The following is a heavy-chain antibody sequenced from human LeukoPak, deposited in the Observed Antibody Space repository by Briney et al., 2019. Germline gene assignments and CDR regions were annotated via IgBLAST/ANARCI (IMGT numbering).Heavy chain of an antibody. V-gene: IGHV1-18*01. D-gene: IGHD3-22*01. CDR2: ISTYNGNT. CDR1: GYTFTSYG. Sequence: ASVKVSCKASGYTFTSYGISWVRQAPGQGLEWMGWISTYNGNTNYAQKLQGRVTMTTDTSTSTAYMELRSLRSDDTAVYYCARDHDSSGYYDPYYWGQGTLVTVSS. J-gene: IGHJ4*02. CDR3: ARDHDSSGYYDPYY.